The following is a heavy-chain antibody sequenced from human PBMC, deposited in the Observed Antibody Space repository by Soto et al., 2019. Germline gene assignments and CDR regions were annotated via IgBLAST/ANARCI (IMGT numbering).Heavy chain of an antibody. Sequence: PSDTLSLTCTVSGGSISIYYWSWIRQPPGKGLEWIGYIYYSGSTNYNPSLKSRVTISVDTSKNQFSLKLSSVTAADTAVYYCARSDGRYWGQGTLVTVSS. CDR2: IYYSGST. CDR1: GGSISIYY. CDR3: ARSDGRY. J-gene: IGHJ4*02. V-gene: IGHV4-59*01.